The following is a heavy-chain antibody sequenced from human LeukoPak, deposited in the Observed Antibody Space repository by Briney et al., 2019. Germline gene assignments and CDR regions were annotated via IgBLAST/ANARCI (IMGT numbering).Heavy chain of an antibody. Sequence: PSETLSLTCTVSVGSIRSYFWSWIRQPPGKGLEWIGYIYYSGSTNYNPSLKSRVTISVHKSKNQFSLKLSSVPAADTAVYYCARDDSSGYFDYWGQGTLVTVSS. CDR2: IYYSGST. CDR3: ARDDSSGYFDY. D-gene: IGHD3-22*01. CDR1: VGSIRSYF. J-gene: IGHJ4*02. V-gene: IGHV4-59*01.